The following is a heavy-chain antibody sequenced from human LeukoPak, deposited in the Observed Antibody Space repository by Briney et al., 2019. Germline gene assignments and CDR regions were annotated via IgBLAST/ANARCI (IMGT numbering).Heavy chain of an antibody. D-gene: IGHD2-2*01. J-gene: IGHJ5*02. CDR1: GFTFSSYV. CDR3: AKGGYCSSTSCYVGWFDP. Sequence: PGGSLRLSCAASGFTFSSYVMNWVRQAPGKGLEWVSGISGGGGSTYYADSVKGRFTISRDNSKNTLFLQMNSLRAEDTAVYYCAKGGYCSSTSCYVGWFDPWGQGTLVTVSS. CDR2: ISGGGGST. V-gene: IGHV3-23*01.